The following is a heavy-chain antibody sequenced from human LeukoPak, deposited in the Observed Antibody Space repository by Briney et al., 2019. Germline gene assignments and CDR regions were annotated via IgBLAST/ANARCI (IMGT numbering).Heavy chain of an antibody. J-gene: IGHJ4*02. CDR2: INPNSGGT. CDR3: ATTPEWELRPFDY. V-gene: IGHV1-2*02. D-gene: IGHD1-26*01. CDR1: GYTFTGYY. Sequence: ASVKVSCKASGYTFTGYYMHWVRQAPGQGLEWMGWINPNSGGTNYAQKFQGRVTMTRDTSISTAYMELSRLRSEDTAVYYCATTPEWELRPFDYWGQGTLVTVSS.